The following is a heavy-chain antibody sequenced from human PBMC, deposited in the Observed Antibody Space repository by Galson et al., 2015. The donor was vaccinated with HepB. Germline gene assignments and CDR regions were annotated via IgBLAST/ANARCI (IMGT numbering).Heavy chain of an antibody. CDR3: ARALVGAYYYGMDV. J-gene: IGHJ6*02. CDR1: GFAVRGIY. V-gene: IGHV3-53*01. CDR2: LYSGGSI. Sequence: SLRLSCAASGFAVRGIYMSWVRQAPGKGLEWVSILYSGGSIYYADSVKGRFTISRDNSKNTLYLQMNSLRAEDTAVYYCARALVGAYYYGMDVWGQGTTVTVSS. D-gene: IGHD1-26*01.